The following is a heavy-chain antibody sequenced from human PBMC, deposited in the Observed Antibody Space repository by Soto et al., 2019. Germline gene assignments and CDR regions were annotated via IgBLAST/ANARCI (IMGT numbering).Heavy chain of an antibody. CDR1: GGSISSSSYY. Sequence: SETLSLTCTVSGGSISSSSYYWGWIRQPPGKGLEWIGSIYYSGSTYYNPSLKSRVTISVDTSKNQFSLTLSSVTAADTAVYYCARPSRWLQFCWFDPWGQGTLVTVSS. V-gene: IGHV4-39*01. CDR3: ARPSRWLQFCWFDP. CDR2: IYYSGST. J-gene: IGHJ5*02. D-gene: IGHD5-12*01.